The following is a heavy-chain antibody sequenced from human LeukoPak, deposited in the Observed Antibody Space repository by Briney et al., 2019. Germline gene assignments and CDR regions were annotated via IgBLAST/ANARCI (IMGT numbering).Heavy chain of an antibody. CDR2: INPNSGGT. CDR3: ARDNIGAYGSGSYWFDP. Sequence: ASVKVSCKASGYTFTGYYMHWVRQAPGQGLEWMGWINPNSGGTNYAQKFQGRVTMTRDTSISTAYMELSRLRSGDTAVYYCARDNIGAYGSGSYWFDPWGQGTLVTVSS. J-gene: IGHJ5*02. V-gene: IGHV1-2*02. CDR1: GYTFTGYY. D-gene: IGHD3-10*01.